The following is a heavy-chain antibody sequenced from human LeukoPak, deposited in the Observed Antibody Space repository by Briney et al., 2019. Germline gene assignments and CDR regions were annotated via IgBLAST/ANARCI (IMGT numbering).Heavy chain of an antibody. J-gene: IGHJ6*02. CDR2: ISWDGGST. Sequence: GGSLRLSCAASGFTFDDYTMHWVRQAPGKGLEWVSLISWDGGSTYYADSVKGRFTISRDNSKNSLYLQMNSLRTEDTALYYCAKDRDKAAATDYYYGMDVWGQGTTVTVSS. CDR3: AKDRDKAAATDYYYGMDV. CDR1: GFTFDDYT. V-gene: IGHV3-43*01. D-gene: IGHD2-15*01.